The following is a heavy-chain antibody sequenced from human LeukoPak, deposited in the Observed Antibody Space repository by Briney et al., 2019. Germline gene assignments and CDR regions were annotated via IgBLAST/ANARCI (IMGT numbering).Heavy chain of an antibody. D-gene: IGHD1-1*01. CDR3: ARGPKKYNWNDADAFDI. CDR1: GFTFSSYG. CDR2: IRYDGSNK. V-gene: IGHV3-30*02. J-gene: IGHJ3*02. Sequence: GGSLRLSCAASGFTFSSYGMHWVRQAPGKGLEWVAFIRYDGSNKYYADSVKGRFTISRDNSKNSLYLQMNSLRAEDTAVYYCARGPKKYNWNDADAFDIWGQGTMVTVSS.